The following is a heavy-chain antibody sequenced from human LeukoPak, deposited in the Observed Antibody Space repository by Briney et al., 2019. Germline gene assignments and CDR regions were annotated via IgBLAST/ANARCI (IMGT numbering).Heavy chain of an antibody. CDR2: IYQSGST. D-gene: IGHD3-10*01. J-gene: IGHJ5*02. CDR3: ARRAYYYGSGSWNWFDP. Sequence: SETLSLTCAVSGGSTSSSDWWNWVRQPPGKGLEWIGEIYQSGSTNYNPSLKSRVTISVDKSKNHFSLRLSSVTAADTAVYYCARRAYYYGSGSWNWFDPWGQGTLVTVSS. V-gene: IGHV4-4*02. CDR1: GGSTSSSDW.